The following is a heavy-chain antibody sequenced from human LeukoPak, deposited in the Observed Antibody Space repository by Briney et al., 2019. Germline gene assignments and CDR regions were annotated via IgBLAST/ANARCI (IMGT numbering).Heavy chain of an antibody. CDR3: ARSHYDITGYPTPDYFGY. D-gene: IGHD3-22*01. CDR1: GFTFSSYS. Sequence: GGSLRLSCAASGFTFSSYSMNWVRQAPGKGLEWVSSISSSSGYIYYADSLKGRFIISRDNAKNSLSLQMNSLRAEDTAVYYCARSHYDITGYPTPDYFGYWGQGIPVTVSS. V-gene: IGHV3-21*01. CDR2: ISSSSGYI. J-gene: IGHJ4*02.